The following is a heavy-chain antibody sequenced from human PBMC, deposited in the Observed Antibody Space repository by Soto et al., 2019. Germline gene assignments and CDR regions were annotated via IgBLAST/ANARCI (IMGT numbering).Heavy chain of an antibody. CDR1: GGSISSYY. J-gene: IGHJ3*02. D-gene: IGHD4-17*01. CDR2: IYYSGST. V-gene: IGHV4-59*08. Sequence: SETLSLTCTVSGGSISSYYWSWIRQPPGKGLEWIGYIYYSGSTNYNPSLKSRVTISVDTSKNQFSLKLSSVTAADTAVYYCAILGFYGDYRGGAFDIWGQGTMVTVSS. CDR3: AILGFYGDYRGGAFDI.